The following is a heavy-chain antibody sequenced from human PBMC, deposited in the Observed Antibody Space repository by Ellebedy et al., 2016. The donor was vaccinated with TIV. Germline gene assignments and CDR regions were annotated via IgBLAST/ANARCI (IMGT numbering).Heavy chain of an antibody. CDR1: GGSFSGYY. V-gene: IGHV4-34*01. J-gene: IGHJ4*02. CDR3: AGGGSSGWPDY. D-gene: IGHD6-19*01. CDR2: INHSGST. Sequence: SETLSLXCAVYGGSFSGYYWSWIRQPPGKGLEWIGEINHSGSTNYNPSLKSRVTISVDTSKNQFSLKLSSVTAADTAVYYCAGGGSSGWPDYWGQGTLVTVSS.